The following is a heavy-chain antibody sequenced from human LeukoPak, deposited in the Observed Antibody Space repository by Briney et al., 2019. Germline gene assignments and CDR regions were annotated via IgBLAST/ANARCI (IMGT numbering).Heavy chain of an antibody. J-gene: IGHJ5*02. D-gene: IGHD3-3*01. Sequence: SETLSLTCAVYDGSFSGYYWSWIRQPPGKGLEWIGEINHSGSTNYNPSLKSRVTISVDTSKNQFSLKLSSVTAADTAVYYCARGLRFLTNWFDPWGQGTLVTVSS. V-gene: IGHV4-34*01. CDR2: INHSGST. CDR3: ARGLRFLTNWFDP. CDR1: DGSFSGYY.